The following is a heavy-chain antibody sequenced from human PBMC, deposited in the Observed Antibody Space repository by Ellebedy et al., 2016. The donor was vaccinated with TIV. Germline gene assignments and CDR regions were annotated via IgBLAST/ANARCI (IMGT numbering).Heavy chain of an antibody. J-gene: IGHJ4*02. CDR2: ITLSGSP. CDR3: ATAVRDDWSLSL. D-gene: IGHD3-9*01. V-gene: IGHV4-34*01. Sequence: MPSETLSLTCGASGASFSGSYWSYIRQTPGKGLEWIGEITLSGSPNYNPSLRGRVTMSLDTSKNHFSLNLTSVTAADTAVYYCATAVRDDWSLSLWGQGTQVTVSS. CDR1: GASFSGSY.